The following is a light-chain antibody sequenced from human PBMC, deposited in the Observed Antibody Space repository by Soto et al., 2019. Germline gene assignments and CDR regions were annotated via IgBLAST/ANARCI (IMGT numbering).Light chain of an antibody. CDR3: QHYNNLPPFT. CDR1: EDIRTS. V-gene: IGKV1-33*01. CDR2: GAS. Sequence: DIQMTQSPSSLSASVGARVSITCQASEDIRTSLSWFQHKPGGAPKLLIYGASYLETGVPSRFRGSGSGSDFTLTISSLQPEDIATYYCQHYNNLPPFTFGPGTIVDIK. J-gene: IGKJ3*01.